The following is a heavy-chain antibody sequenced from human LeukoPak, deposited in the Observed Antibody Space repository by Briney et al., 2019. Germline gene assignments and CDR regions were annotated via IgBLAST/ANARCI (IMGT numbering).Heavy chain of an antibody. J-gene: IGHJ5*02. CDR2: IYYSGST. V-gene: IGHV4-59*08. CDR1: VCSISSYY. D-gene: IGHD3-10*01. CDR3: ARVHYASGSLSSWFDP. Sequence: PSETLSLTCTVPVCSISSYYWSWIRQPPGKGLEWIGYIYYSGSTNYNPSLKSRVTISVDTSKNQFSLKLSSVTAADTAMYYCARVHYASGSLSSWFDPWGRGTLVTVSS.